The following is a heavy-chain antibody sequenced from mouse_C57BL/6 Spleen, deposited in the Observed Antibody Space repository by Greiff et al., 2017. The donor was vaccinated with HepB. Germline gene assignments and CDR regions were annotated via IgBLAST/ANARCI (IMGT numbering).Heavy chain of an antibody. V-gene: IGHV14-1*01. J-gene: IGHJ2*01. CDR3: TTVYYGSTYFDY. CDR2: IDPEDGDT. Sequence: EVKLMESGAELVRPGASVKLSCTASGFNIKDYYMHWVKQRPEQGLEWIGRIDPEDGDTEYAPKFQGKATMTADTSSNTAYLQLSSLTSEDTAVYYCTTVYYGSTYFDYWGQGTTLTVSS. CDR1: GFNIKDYY. D-gene: IGHD1-1*01.